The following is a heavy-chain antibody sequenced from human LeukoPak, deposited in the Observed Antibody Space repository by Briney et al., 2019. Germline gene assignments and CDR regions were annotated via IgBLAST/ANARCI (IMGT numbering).Heavy chain of an antibody. CDR3: VRSAFLTTEFYFDY. J-gene: IGHJ4*01. CDR1: GFTFSYYG. V-gene: IGHV3-30*03. Sequence: PGGSLRLSCAASGFTFSYYGLHWVRQAPGKGLEWVALISTDGSNKNYADSVKGRFTISRDNSKNTLYLQMNSLRAEDTAVYYCVRSAFLTTEFYFDYWGHGTLVTVSS. D-gene: IGHD4-11*01. CDR2: ISTDGSNK.